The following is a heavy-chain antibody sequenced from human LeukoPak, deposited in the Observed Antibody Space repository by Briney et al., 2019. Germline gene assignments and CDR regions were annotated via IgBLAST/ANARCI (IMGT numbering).Heavy chain of an antibody. V-gene: IGHV1-46*01. CDR1: GYTFTRYY. J-gene: IGHJ4*02. CDR2: IDPSGSST. CDR3: ARDHAAAGTGLGF. Sequence: ASVKVSCKSSGYTFTRYYMHWVRQAPGPGLEWMGIIDPSGSSTTYAQRFQGRVTMTRDTSTSTVYMELSSLRSEDTAIYYCARDHAAAGTGLGFWGQGTLVTVSS. D-gene: IGHD6-13*01.